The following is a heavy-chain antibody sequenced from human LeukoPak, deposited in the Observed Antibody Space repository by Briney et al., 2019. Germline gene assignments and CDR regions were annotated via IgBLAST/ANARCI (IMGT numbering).Heavy chain of an antibody. J-gene: IGHJ6*03. CDR2: IYYSGNT. CDR3: ARRRLGPFYYYYMDV. V-gene: IGHV4-39*07. D-gene: IGHD3-10*01. CDR1: GDSISTSNSY. Sequence: SETLSLTCTVSGDSISTSNSYWGWIRQPPWKGLEWIGSIYYSGNTYYNASLKSRVTISVDTSKNQFSLKLSSVTAADTAVYYCARRRLGPFYYYYMDVWGKGTTVTISS.